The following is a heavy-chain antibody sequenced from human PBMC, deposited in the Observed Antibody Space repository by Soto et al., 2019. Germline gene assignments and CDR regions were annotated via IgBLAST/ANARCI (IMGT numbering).Heavy chain of an antibody. CDR1: GGFISNYF. J-gene: IGHJ4*02. V-gene: IGHV4-59*01. D-gene: IGHD6-19*01. Sequence: PSETLSLTCTVAGGFISNYFWSWIRQPPGKGLEWIGYIYYSGSTNYNPSLKSRVTISVDTSKNQFSLKLNSVTAADTAVYYCAREGSGWYDSDYWGQGILVTVSS. CDR2: IYYSGST. CDR3: AREGSGWYDSDY.